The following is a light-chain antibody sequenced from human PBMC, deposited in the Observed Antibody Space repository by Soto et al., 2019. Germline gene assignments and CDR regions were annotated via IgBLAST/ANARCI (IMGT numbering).Light chain of an antibody. CDR3: QQYDSYSWT. J-gene: IGKJ1*01. V-gene: IGKV1-5*03. Sequence: DIQMNQSPSTLSASVGDRVYITCRASQSISSWLAWYQQKPGKAPRLLIYKASSLESGVPSRFSGSGSGTEFTPTISSLQPDDFATYYCQQYDSYSWTFGQGTKVDIK. CDR1: QSISSW. CDR2: KAS.